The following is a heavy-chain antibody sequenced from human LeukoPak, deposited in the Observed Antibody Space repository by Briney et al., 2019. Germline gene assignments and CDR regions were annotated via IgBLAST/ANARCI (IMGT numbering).Heavy chain of an antibody. J-gene: IGHJ1*01. V-gene: IGHV3-21*01. Sequence: PGGSLRLSCAASGFSFSSYSMDWVRQAPGKGLEWVSSISSSSNNIYYADSVKGRFTISRDNGKNSLYLLMNRLRAADTAVYYCVYGGGYFQHWGQGTLVTVSS. CDR3: VYGGGYFQH. CDR1: GFSFSSYS. CDR2: ISSSSNNI. D-gene: IGHD4-23*01.